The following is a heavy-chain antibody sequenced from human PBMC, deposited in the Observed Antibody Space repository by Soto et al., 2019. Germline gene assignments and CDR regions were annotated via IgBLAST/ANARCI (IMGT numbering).Heavy chain of an antibody. CDR1: GGSISSSSYY. CDR3: ARHVGFCLTTKCFGSDYYSYYYMDV. CDR2: IYNNGNT. V-gene: IGHV4-39*01. Sequence: PSETLSLTCTVSGGSISSSSYYWGWIRQPPGKGLEWIGSIYNNGNTYYNPSLKSRVTISADTSKNQFSLRLGSVTAADTAVYYCARHVGFCLTTKCFGSDYYSYYYMDVWGKGTTVTVSS. D-gene: IGHD2-2*01. J-gene: IGHJ6*03.